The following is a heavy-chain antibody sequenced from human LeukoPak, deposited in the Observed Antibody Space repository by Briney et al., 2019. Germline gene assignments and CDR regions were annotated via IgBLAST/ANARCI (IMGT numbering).Heavy chain of an antibody. V-gene: IGHV3-23*01. Sequence: GGSLRLSCAASGFTFSSYAMSWVRQAPGKGLEWVSAISGSGGSTYYADSMKGRFTISRDNSKNTLYLQLNSLRGEDTAIYYCARDTSFNYGAHAMDVWGQGTTVTVSS. CDR1: GFTFSSYA. CDR3: ARDTSFNYGAHAMDV. CDR2: ISGSGGST. D-gene: IGHD4/OR15-4a*01. J-gene: IGHJ6*02.